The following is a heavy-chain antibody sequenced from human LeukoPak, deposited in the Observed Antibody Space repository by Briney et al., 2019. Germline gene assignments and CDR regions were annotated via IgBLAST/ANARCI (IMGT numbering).Heavy chain of an antibody. Sequence: QAGGSLRLSCAASGFTFSKYAMSWVRQVPGKGLVWVSRIASDGSSTTYADSVKGRFSISRDNAKNTLYLQMNSLRVEDTAVYYCARGRPHGNDYWGQGTLVTVSS. V-gene: IGHV3-74*01. D-gene: IGHD4-23*01. J-gene: IGHJ4*02. CDR2: IASDGSST. CDR1: GFTFSKYA. CDR3: ARGRPHGNDY.